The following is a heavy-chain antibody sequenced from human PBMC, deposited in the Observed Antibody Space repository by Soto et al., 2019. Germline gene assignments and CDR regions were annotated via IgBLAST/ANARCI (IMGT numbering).Heavy chain of an antibody. CDR3: ARFDYYDSSGYLDFGPK. Sequence: SETLSLTCTVSGASITTYYWSWFRQPPGQGLESLGYIYHTGVTNSNPSLRGRLSISIDTAKNQFSLKLSSVTAADTAVYYCARFDYYDSSGYLDFGPKWGQGTLVTVSS. CDR2: IYHTGVT. J-gene: IGHJ4*02. V-gene: IGHV4-59*01. D-gene: IGHD3-22*01. CDR1: GASITTYY.